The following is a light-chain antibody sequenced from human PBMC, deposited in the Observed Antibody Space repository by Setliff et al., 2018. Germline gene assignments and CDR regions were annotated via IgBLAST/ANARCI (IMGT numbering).Light chain of an antibody. Sequence: QSALTQPASVSGSPGQSITISCTGSSSDVGGYNYVSWYQQHPGKAPKLMIYEVINRPSGVSNRFSGSKSGNTASLTISGLQAEDEADYYFNSYTISTTVVFGGGTK. CDR3: NSYTISTTVV. CDR2: EVI. V-gene: IGLV2-14*01. J-gene: IGLJ2*01. CDR1: SSDVGGYNY.